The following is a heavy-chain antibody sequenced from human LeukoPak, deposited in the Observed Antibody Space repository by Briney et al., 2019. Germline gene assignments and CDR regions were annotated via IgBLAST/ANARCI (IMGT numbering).Heavy chain of an antibody. D-gene: IGHD2-2*01. V-gene: IGHV1-8*01. CDR2: MNPNSGNT. CDR3: ARGGDVVVVPAAMSGGYYFDY. Sequence: ASVKVSCKASGYTFTSYDINWVRQATGQGLEWMGWMNPNSGNTGYAQKFQGRVTMTRNTSISTAYMELSSLRSEDTAVYYCARGGDVVVVPAAMSGGYYFDYWGQGTLVTVSS. CDR1: GYTFTSYD. J-gene: IGHJ4*02.